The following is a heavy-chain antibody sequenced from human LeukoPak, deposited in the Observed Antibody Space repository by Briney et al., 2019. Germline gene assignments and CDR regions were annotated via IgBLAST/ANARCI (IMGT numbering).Heavy chain of an antibody. CDR2: IYYSGST. Sequence: SETLSLTCTVSGGSISSYYWSWIRQSPGKGLEWIGYIYYSGSTNYNPSLKSRVTISVDTSKNQFSLKLSSVTAADTAVYYCARLSENCSGGSCYPHAIDYWGQGTLVTVSS. CDR1: GGSISSYY. D-gene: IGHD2-15*01. CDR3: ARLSENCSGGSCYPHAIDY. V-gene: IGHV4-59*08. J-gene: IGHJ4*02.